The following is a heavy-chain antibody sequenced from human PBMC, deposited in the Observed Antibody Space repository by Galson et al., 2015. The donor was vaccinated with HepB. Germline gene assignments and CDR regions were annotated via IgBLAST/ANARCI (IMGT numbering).Heavy chain of an antibody. CDR3: ARKYHDSDSYYYFYFHY. Sequence: SLRLSCAASGFTFNSHSMNWVRQAPGKGLEWLSYISSSGGTIYYADSVRGRFTISRDNAKNSLYLQMNSLRAEDTAVYYCARKYHDSDSYYYFYFHYWGQGTLVTVSS. CDR1: GFTFNSHS. D-gene: IGHD3-22*01. CDR2: ISSSGGTI. J-gene: IGHJ4*02. V-gene: IGHV3-48*04.